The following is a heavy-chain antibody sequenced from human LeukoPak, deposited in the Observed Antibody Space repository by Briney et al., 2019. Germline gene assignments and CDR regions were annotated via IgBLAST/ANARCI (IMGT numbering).Heavy chain of an antibody. CDR2: ISYDGSNE. J-gene: IGHJ4*02. CDR1: GFTFSNYG. CDR3: AKDRSTGWHGGFDY. V-gene: IGHV3-30*18. Sequence: PGRSLRLSCVASGFTFSNYGMHWVRQAPGKGLEGVAIISYDGSNEYYADSVKGRFTISRDNAKNTLYVQINSLRTEDTAVYYCAKDRSTGWHGGFDYWGQGTLVTVSS. D-gene: IGHD6-19*01.